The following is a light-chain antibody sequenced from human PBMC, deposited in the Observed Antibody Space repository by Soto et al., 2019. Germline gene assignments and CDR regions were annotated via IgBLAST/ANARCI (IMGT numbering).Light chain of an antibody. CDR1: QSISTW. V-gene: IGKV1-39*01. Sequence: DIQMTQSPSTLSASVGDIVTVTCRASQSISTWLAWYQQKPGRAPKLLIYAASSLQSGVPSRFSGSGSGTDFTLTISSLQPEDFATYYCQQSYSTLSYNFGQGTKVDIK. CDR3: QQSYSTLSYN. J-gene: IGKJ2*01. CDR2: AAS.